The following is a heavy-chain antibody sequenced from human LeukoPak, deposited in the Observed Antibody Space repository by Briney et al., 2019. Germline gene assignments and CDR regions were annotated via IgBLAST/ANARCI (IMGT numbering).Heavy chain of an antibody. D-gene: IGHD1-1*01. Sequence: GGSLRLSCAASGFTVSAYWMPWVRQAPGKGLVWVSRTNSDGRSTTYAASVKGRFTISRDNAKSTLYLQMNSLRVADTAVYYCAKTTGKYFDSWGQGTLVTVSS. CDR1: GFTVSAYW. V-gene: IGHV3-74*01. CDR2: TNSDGRST. J-gene: IGHJ4*02. CDR3: AKTTGKYFDS.